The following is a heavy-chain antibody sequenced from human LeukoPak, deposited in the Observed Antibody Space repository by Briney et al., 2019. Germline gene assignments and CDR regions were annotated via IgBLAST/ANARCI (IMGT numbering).Heavy chain of an antibody. D-gene: IGHD6-13*01. Sequence: GGSLRLSCAASGFTFSSYGMHWVRQAPGKGLEWVAFIRYDGSNKYYAGSVKGRFTISRDNSKNTLYLQMNSLRAEDTAVYYCARGERYSSSWYINWFDPWGQGTLVTVSS. J-gene: IGHJ5*02. CDR1: GFTFSSYG. V-gene: IGHV3-30*02. CDR2: IRYDGSNK. CDR3: ARGERYSSSWYINWFDP.